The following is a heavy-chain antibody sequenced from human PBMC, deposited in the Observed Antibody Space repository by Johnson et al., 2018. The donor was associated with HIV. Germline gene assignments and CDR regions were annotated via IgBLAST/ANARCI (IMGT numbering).Heavy chain of an antibody. D-gene: IGHD4-17*01. Sequence: QVKLVESGGGVVQPGRSLRLSCAASGFTFSTYAMHWVRQAPGKGLEWVAVISYDGSNKYYADSVRGRFTISRDNSKNTLYLQMNSLRAEDTAVEYCAKMVHGEPPWAFDIWGQGTMVTVSS. CDR1: GFTFSTYA. J-gene: IGHJ3*02. CDR3: AKMVHGEPPWAFDI. CDR2: ISYDGSNK. V-gene: IGHV3-30*04.